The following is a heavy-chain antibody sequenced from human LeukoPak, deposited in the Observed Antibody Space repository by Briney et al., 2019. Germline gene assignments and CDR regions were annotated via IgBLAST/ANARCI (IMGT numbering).Heavy chain of an antibody. D-gene: IGHD2-21*01. Sequence: GGSLRLSCAASGFTFSSYSMNWVRQAPGKGLEWVSSISSSSSYIYYADSVKGRFTISRDNAKNSLYLQMNSLRAEDTAVYYCAVIVERSHHNRLKNDYWGQGTLVTVSS. CDR1: GFTFSSYS. CDR3: AVIVERSHHNRLKNDY. CDR2: ISSSSSYI. J-gene: IGHJ4*02. V-gene: IGHV3-21*01.